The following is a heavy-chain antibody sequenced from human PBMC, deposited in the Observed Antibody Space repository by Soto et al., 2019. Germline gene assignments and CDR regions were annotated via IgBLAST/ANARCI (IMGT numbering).Heavy chain of an antibody. CDR3: ARGPTAYDEDCANYFLDY. D-gene: IGHD2-8*01. J-gene: IGHJ4*02. CDR2: ISTYNGNT. CDR1: GYTFITYV. V-gene: IGHV1-18*01. Sequence: QVQLVQSGAEVKKPGASVKVSCKASGYTFITYVVSWVRQAPGQGRDWLGWISTYNGNTSYAERLQGRVTMTTETTTNNDYMELRNLNADNTAVDDCARGPTAYDEDCANYFLDYWGQGTLVTVSS.